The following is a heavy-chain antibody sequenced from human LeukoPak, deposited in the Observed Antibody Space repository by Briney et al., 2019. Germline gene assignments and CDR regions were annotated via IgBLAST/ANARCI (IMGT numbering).Heavy chain of an antibody. J-gene: IGHJ4*02. V-gene: IGHV5-51*01. CDR1: GSSFTSYW. CDR2: IYPGDSDT. D-gene: IGHD3-22*01. CDR3: ARRGQTYYYDSSGYYYADY. Sequence: GASLQISCKGSGSSFTSYWIGWVRQLPGKGLEWMGIIYPGDSDTRYSPSFQGQVTISADKSISTAYLQWSSLKASDTAMYYCARRGQTYYYDSSGYYYADYWGQGTLVTVSS.